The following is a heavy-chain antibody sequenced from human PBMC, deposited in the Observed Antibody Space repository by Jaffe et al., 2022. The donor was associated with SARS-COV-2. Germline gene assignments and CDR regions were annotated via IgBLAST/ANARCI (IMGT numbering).Heavy chain of an antibody. D-gene: IGHD2-15*01. CDR3: AGRSGGSWLSDYYFDY. CDR2: ISGSGGST. Sequence: EVQLLESGGGLVQPGGSLRLSCAASGFTFSSYAMSWVRQAPGKGLEWVSAISGSGGSTYYADSVKGRFTISRDNSKNTLYLQMNSLRAEDTAVYYCAGRSGGSWLSDYYFDYWGQGTLVTVSS. CDR1: GFTFSSYA. V-gene: IGHV3-23*01. J-gene: IGHJ4*02.